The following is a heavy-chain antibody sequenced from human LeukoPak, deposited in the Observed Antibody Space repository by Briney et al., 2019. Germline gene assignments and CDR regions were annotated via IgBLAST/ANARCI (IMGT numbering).Heavy chain of an antibody. CDR2: FDPEGGET. V-gene: IGHV1-24*01. CDR3: ATALMYSGSYYTWTTFDY. CDR1: GYTLTELS. Sequence: ASVKVSCKVSGYTLTELSMHWVRQAPGKGLEWMGGFDPEGGETIYAQKFQGRVTMTEDTSTDTAYMELSSLRSEDTAVYYCATALMYSGSYYTWTTFDYRGQGTLVTVSS. D-gene: IGHD1-26*01. J-gene: IGHJ4*02.